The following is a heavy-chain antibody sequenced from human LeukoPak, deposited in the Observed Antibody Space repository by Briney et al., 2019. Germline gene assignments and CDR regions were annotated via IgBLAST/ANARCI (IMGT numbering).Heavy chain of an antibody. CDR1: GYTFTGYY. CDR3: ARDLRRYDSSGYYYY. J-gene: IGHJ4*02. D-gene: IGHD3-22*01. Sequence: GASVKVSCKASGYTFTGYYMHWVRQAPGQGLEWMGWISAYNGNTNYAQKLQGRVTMTTDTSTSTAYMELRSLRSDDTAVYYCARDLRRYDSSGYYYYWGQGTLVTVSS. CDR2: ISAYNGNT. V-gene: IGHV1-18*04.